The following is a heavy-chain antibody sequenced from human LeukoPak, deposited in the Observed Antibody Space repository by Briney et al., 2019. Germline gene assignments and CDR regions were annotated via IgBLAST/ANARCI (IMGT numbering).Heavy chain of an antibody. V-gene: IGHV1-69*13. CDR2: IIPIFGTA. CDR1: GGTFSSYA. D-gene: IGHD2-2*02. Sequence: SAKVSCKASGGTFSSYAISWVRQAPGQGLEWMGVIIPIFGTANYAQKFQGRVTITADESTSTAYMELSSLRSEDTAVYYCARVLRYCSSTSCYTGSDYWGQGTLVTVSS. J-gene: IGHJ4*02. CDR3: ARVLRYCSSTSCYTGSDY.